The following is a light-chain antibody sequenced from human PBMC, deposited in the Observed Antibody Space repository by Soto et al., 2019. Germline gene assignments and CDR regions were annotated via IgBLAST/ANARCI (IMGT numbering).Light chain of an antibody. CDR2: DAS. Sequence: EIVLTQSPATLPLSPGERATLSCRASQSVSSYLAWYQQKPGQAPRLLIYDASNRATGIPARFSGSGSGTDFTLTISSLEPEDFAVYYCEQRSNWPPPMDAIGQGTKLEIK. V-gene: IGKV3-11*01. CDR3: EQRSNWPPPMDA. J-gene: IGKJ2*01. CDR1: QSVSSY.